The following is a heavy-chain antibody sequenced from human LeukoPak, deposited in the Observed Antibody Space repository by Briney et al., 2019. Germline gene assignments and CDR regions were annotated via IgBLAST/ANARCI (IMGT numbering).Heavy chain of an antibody. Sequence: GGSLRLSCAASGFTFSSYVISGVRQAPPKGVEWVSGMSASVGNIYYAESVKGRFTVSRDNSKNTVYLQMNSLRADDTAVYYCAKEVLSDYSSYDYFECWGRGTLVTVSS. CDR3: AKEVLSDYSSYDYFEC. D-gene: IGHD4-11*01. CDR2: MSASVGNI. J-gene: IGHJ4*02. CDR1: GFTFSSYV. V-gene: IGHV3-23*01.